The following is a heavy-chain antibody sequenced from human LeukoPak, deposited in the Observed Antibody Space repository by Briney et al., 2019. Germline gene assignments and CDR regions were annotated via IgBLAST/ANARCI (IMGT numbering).Heavy chain of an antibody. J-gene: IGHJ6*03. V-gene: IGHV3-30*02. D-gene: IGHD3-22*01. Sequence: PGGSLRLTCAASGFTVSNYYMSWVRQAPGKGLEWVAFIRYDGSNKYYADSVKGRFTICRDNSKNTLYLQMNSLRAEDTAVYYCAKDYYDSSGYYILYYYYYMDVWGKGTTVTISS. CDR1: GFTVSNYY. CDR3: AKDYYDSSGYYILYYYYYMDV. CDR2: IRYDGSNK.